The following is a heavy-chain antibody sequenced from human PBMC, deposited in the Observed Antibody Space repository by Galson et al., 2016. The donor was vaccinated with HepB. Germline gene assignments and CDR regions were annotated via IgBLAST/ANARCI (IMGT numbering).Heavy chain of an antibody. V-gene: IGHV4-30-2*01. J-gene: IGHJ6*02. CDR3: ARGGAHDFWSGCYPPHYYGMDV. Sequence: TLSLTCAVSGGSITSGGYSWSWIRQPPGKGLEWIGYIFHSGSTYYSPSLKSRVTISGDRSKNQFSLKLISVTAADTAVYYCARGGAHDFWSGCYPPHYYGMDVWGQGTTVTVSS. D-gene: IGHD3-3*01. CDR1: GGSITSGGYS. CDR2: IFHSGST.